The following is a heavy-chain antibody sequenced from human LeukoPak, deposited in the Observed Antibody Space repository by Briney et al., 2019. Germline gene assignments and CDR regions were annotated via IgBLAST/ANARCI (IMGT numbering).Heavy chain of an antibody. CDR3: AKDRGYCSSTSCYISPPDY. CDR1: GFTFSTYA. Sequence: PGGSLRLSCAASGFTFSTYAMSWVRQAPGKGLEWVSVISGSGGTTYYADSVKGRFTITRDNSKNTLYLRMNSLRAEDTAVYYCAKDRGYCSSTSCYISPPDYWGQGTLVTVSS. D-gene: IGHD2-2*02. J-gene: IGHJ4*02. CDR2: ISGSGGTT. V-gene: IGHV3-23*01.